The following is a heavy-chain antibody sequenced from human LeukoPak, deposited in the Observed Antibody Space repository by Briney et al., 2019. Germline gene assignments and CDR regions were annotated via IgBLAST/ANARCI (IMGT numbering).Heavy chain of an antibody. D-gene: IGHD1-26*01. CDR3: ARDWELLYYFDY. CDR2: INPNSGGT. J-gene: IGHJ4*02. Sequence: ASVKVSCKASGYTFTDSYMHWVRQAPGQGLEWMGWINPNSGGTNYAQKFQGRVTMTRDTSISTAYMELSRLRSDDTAVYYCARDWELLYYFDYWGQGTLVTVSS. CDR1: GYTFTDSY. V-gene: IGHV1-2*02.